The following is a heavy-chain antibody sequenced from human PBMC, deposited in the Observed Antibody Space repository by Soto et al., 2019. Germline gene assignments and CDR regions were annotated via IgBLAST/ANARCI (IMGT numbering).Heavy chain of an antibody. V-gene: IGHV1-24*01. Sequence: ASVKVSCKVSGYTLIELSMHWVRQAPGKGLEWMGGFNPEDGETIYAQKFQGRVTMTEDTSTDTAYMELSSLRSEDTAVYSCATVIPPLNYSSSHWTHWFDPWGQGTLVTVSP. CDR2: FNPEDGET. D-gene: IGHD6-13*01. CDR3: ATVIPPLNYSSSHWTHWFDP. J-gene: IGHJ5*02. CDR1: GYTLIELS.